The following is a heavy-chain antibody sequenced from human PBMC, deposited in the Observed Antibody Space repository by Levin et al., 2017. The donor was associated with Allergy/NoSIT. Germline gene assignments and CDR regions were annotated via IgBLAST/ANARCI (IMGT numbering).Heavy chain of an antibody. D-gene: IGHD2-2*01. CDR1: GFTVSSNY. CDR2: IYPGGGA. J-gene: IGHJ6*02. CDR3: ARDPAIKPAAGLDG. V-gene: IGHV3-53*01. Sequence: PGGSLRLSCAASGFTVSSNYMSWVRQAPGKGLEWVSVIYPGGGAYYGDSVKGRFTISRDNSKNTLHLQMSSLRAEDTAVYYCARDPAIKPAAGLDGWGQGTTVTVSS.